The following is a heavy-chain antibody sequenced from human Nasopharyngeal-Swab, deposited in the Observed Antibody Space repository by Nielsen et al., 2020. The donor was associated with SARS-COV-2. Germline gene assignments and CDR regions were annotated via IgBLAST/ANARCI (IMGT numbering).Heavy chain of an antibody. D-gene: IGHD5-18*01. CDR1: GFSLSTSGVG. CDR2: IYWDDDK. Sequence: SGATLVKPTQTLTLTCTFSGFSLSTSGVGVGWIRQPPGKALEWLALIYWDDDKRYRPSLKSRLTITKDTSKNQVVLTMTNMDPVDTATYYCAHTRYIRLLGYWDQGTLVTVSS. J-gene: IGHJ4*02. V-gene: IGHV2-5*02. CDR3: AHTRYIRLLGY.